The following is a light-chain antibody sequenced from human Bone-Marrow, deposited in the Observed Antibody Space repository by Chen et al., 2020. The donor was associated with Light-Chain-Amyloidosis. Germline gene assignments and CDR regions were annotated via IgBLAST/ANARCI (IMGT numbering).Light chain of an antibody. V-gene: IGLV1-51*01. Sequence: QSALTQPPSVSAAPGQKVTISCSGSSSNVGNNYVSWYRQLPGTAPKLLIYDNSKRPSGIPDRFYDSKSGTSATLGITRLQTGEEADYYCGAWDSSLDIWVFGGGTKMTVL. J-gene: IGLJ3*02. CDR3: GAWDSSLDIWV. CDR2: DNS. CDR1: SSNVGNNY.